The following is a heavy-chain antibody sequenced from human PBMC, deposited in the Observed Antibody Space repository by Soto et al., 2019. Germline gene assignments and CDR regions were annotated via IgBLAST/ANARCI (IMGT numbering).Heavy chain of an antibody. CDR1: AGSITNYY. J-gene: IGHJ5*02. V-gene: IGHV4-59*01. Sequence: SETLSLTCTVSAGSITNYYWSWIRQPPGKGLEWIGYIHSSGMTNYNPSLKSRVTIPLDTPKNQFSLKLTSVTAADTAIYFCARSSIFGAFPGNSWGQGTLVTVSS. CDR3: ARSSIFGAFPGNS. D-gene: IGHD3-3*01. CDR2: IHSSGMT.